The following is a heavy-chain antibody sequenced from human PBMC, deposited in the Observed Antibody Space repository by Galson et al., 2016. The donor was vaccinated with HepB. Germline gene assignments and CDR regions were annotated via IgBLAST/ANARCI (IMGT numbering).Heavy chain of an antibody. CDR2: IIQEGHHK. Sequence: SLRLSCAASGFAFTTYWMNWVRQAPGKGLEWVANIIQEGHHKNYVESVEGRFTISRDSANNSVFLQMDSLRVEDTAVYYCARGIDSKREVAGKVYYYYGLDVWGQGTTVTVSS. D-gene: IGHD6-19*01. CDR3: ARGIDSKREVAGKVYYYYGLDV. V-gene: IGHV3-7*01. CDR1: GFAFTTYW. J-gene: IGHJ6*02.